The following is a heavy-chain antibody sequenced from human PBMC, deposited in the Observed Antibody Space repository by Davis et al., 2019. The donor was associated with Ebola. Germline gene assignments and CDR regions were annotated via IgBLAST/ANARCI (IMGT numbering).Heavy chain of an antibody. D-gene: IGHD3-22*01. Sequence: LRLSCTVSGGSISRGGSYWTWIRQHPGKGLEWIGYIYYSGSTYYKPSLKRRVTISLDTSKNQFSLNLYSVTAADTAVYYCARDLRYDSSGYDYYFYMDVWGKGTTVTVS. J-gene: IGHJ6*03. CDR3: ARDLRYDSSGYDYYFYMDV. V-gene: IGHV4-31*03. CDR2: IYYSGST. CDR1: GGSISRGGSY.